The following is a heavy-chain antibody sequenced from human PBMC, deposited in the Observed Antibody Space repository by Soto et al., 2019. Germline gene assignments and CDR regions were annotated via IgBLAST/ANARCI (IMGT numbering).Heavy chain of an antibody. CDR2: IKSNTGGGTT. Sequence: SLRLSWTASGFTFRKARVKWVRQAPGKGLEWVGHIKSNTGGGTTDYAAPVKGRFTISRDDSKNTLYLQMNSLKTEDTAVYYCTTYYELGFGAFDIWGQGTMVTVSS. CDR1: GFTFRKAR. J-gene: IGHJ3*02. CDR3: TTYYELGFGAFDI. D-gene: IGHD3-22*01. V-gene: IGHV3-15*07.